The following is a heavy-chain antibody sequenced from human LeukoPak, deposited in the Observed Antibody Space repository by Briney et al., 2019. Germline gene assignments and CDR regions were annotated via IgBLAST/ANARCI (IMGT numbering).Heavy chain of an antibody. CDR1: GYTFTGYY. D-gene: IGHD5-18*01. CDR2: INPNSGVT. V-gene: IGHV1-2*02. CDR3: ARVRALVRGYSYGSAFDI. J-gene: IGHJ3*02. Sequence: GASVKVPCKASGYTFTGYYMHWVRQAPGQGLEWMGWINPNSGVTNYAQKFQGRVTMTGDTSISTAYMELSRLTSDDTAVYYCARVRALVRGYSYGSAFDIWGQGTMVTVSS.